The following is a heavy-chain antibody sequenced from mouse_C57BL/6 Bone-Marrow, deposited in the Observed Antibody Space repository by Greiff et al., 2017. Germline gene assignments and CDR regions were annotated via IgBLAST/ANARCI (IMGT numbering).Heavy chain of an antibody. D-gene: IGHD1-1*01. V-gene: IGHV1-18*01. CDR3: ARSTVVEGGYFDV. CDR1: GYTFTDYN. CDR2: INPNNGGT. J-gene: IGHJ1*03. Sequence: DVQLQESGPELVKPGASVKIPCKASGYTFTDYNMDWVKQSHGKSLEWIGDINPNNGGTIYNQKFKGKATLTVDKSSSTAYMELRSLTSEDTAVYYCARSTVVEGGYFDVWGTGTTVTVSS.